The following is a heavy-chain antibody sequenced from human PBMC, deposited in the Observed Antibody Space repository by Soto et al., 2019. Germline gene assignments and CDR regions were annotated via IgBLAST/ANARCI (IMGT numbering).Heavy chain of an antibody. V-gene: IGHV3-23*01. CDR2: ISGSGGST. J-gene: IGHJ6*02. Sequence: EVQLLESGGGLVQPGGSLRLSCAASGFTFSSYAMSWVRQAPGKGLEWVSAISGSGGSTYYADSVKGRFTISRDNSKNTRYLQMNSLRAEDTAVYYCAKEDYSGYDGWADMVVVVAAHYGMDVWGQGTTGTVSS. CDR3: AKEDYSGYDGWADMVVVVAAHYGMDV. CDR1: GFTFSSYA. D-gene: IGHD2-15*01.